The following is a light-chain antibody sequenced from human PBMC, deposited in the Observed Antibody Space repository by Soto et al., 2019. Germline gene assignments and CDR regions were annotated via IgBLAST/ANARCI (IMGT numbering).Light chain of an antibody. J-gene: IGKJ1*01. V-gene: IGKV3-20*01. Sequence: EIVLTHSPGTLSLSPGERATLSCRASQSVNNNYLAWYQQKPGQAPRLVIYDASSRATGIPDRFSASGSGTDFTLTISRLEPEDFAVYFCQQYGNSPMTFGQGTRVEIK. CDR2: DAS. CDR3: QQYGNSPMT. CDR1: QSVNNNY.